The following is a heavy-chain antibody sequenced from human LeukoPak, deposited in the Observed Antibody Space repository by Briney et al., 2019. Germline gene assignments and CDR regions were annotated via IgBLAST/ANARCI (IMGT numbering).Heavy chain of an antibody. Sequence: ASVKVSCKASGYTFTSYGISWVRQAPGQGLEWMGWISAYNGNTNYAQKLQGRVTMTTDTSTSTAYMELRRLRSDDTAVYYCARGPTTNPYYYYGMDVWGQGTTVTVSS. J-gene: IGHJ6*02. D-gene: IGHD1-14*01. CDR1: GYTFTSYG. CDR2: ISAYNGNT. CDR3: ARGPTTNPYYYYGMDV. V-gene: IGHV1-18*01.